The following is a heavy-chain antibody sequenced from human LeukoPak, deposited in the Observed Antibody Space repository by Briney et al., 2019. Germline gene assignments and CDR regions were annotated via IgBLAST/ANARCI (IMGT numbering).Heavy chain of an antibody. CDR2: INPNSGGA. J-gene: IGHJ6*03. CDR3: ASHSGVRPSHYYYGSGDTKYYYYYMDV. CDR1: GYTFTGYY. V-gene: IGHV1-2*02. D-gene: IGHD3-10*01. Sequence: ASVKVSCKASGYTFTGYYMHWVRQAPGQGLEWMGWINPNSGGANYAQKFQGRVTMTRDTSISTAYMELSRLRSDDTAVYYCASHSGVRPSHYYYGSGDTKYYYYYMDVWGKGTTVTVSS.